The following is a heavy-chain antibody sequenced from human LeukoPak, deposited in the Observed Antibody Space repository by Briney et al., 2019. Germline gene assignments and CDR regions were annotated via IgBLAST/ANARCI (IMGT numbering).Heavy chain of an antibody. D-gene: IGHD1-26*01. CDR1: GFSFSSYN. CDR2: ITTSSTYT. J-gene: IGHJ6*03. V-gene: IGHV3-21*01. Sequence: SGGSLRLSCEASGFSFSSYNMDWVRQTPGKGLEWISSITTSSTYTFYADSVRGRFTISRDNARNSLYLQMNSLTAEDTAVYYCARDPYSGAYGNTYYYYMDVWGKGTTVTISS. CDR3: ARDPYSGAYGNTYYYYMDV.